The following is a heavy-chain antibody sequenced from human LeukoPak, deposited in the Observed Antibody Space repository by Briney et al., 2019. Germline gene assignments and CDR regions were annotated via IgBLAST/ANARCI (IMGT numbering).Heavy chain of an antibody. CDR2: ILKDGTTT. CDR1: GFTFSSNG. J-gene: IGHJ4*02. D-gene: IGHD1-14*01. Sequence: GGSLRLSCVASGFTFSSNGMHWVRQAPGKGLEWVAVILKDGTTTYYVDSVKGRFTISRDNSKNTLYLQMNSLRAEDTAVYYCAKWSLTTWGYFDYWGQGTLVTVSS. CDR3: AKWSLTTWGYFDY. V-gene: IGHV3-30*18.